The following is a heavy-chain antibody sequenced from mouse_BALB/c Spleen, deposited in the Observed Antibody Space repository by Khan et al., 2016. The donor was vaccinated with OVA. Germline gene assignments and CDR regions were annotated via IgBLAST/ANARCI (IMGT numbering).Heavy chain of an antibody. V-gene: IGHV3-2*02. CDR1: GYSITSDYA. Sequence: EVQLQESGPGLVKPSQSLSLTCTVTGYSITSDYAWNWIRQFPGNKLEWMGYISYSGSTAYNQSLKSRISINRDTSKNQVFLQLNSVTTEETATYYCASFILYYYGSNFDAYYFDYCRQVSTLPVSS. CDR2: ISYSGST. J-gene: IGHJ2*01. CDR3: ASFILYYYGSNFDAYYFDY. D-gene: IGHD1-1*01.